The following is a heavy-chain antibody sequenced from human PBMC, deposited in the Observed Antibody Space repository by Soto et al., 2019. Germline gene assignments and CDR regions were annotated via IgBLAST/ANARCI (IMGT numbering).Heavy chain of an antibody. D-gene: IGHD1-26*01. CDR3: SKMRSYAASFHI. CDR2: IHYTGSP. Sequence: PSETLSLTCTVSGGSISSSYWSWIRQPPGKGLKWIGYIHYTGSPNYNPSLKSRVTISVDTSKNQFSLRLTSVTAADTAVYYCSKMRSYAASFHIWGQGTLVTVSS. CDR1: GGSISSSY. J-gene: IGHJ3*02. V-gene: IGHV4-59*01.